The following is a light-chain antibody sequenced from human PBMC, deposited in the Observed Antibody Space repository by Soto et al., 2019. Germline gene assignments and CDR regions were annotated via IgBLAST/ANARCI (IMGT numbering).Light chain of an antibody. CDR3: QQYKAWRYT. J-gene: IGKJ2*01. CDR2: VAS. CDR1: PSISSS. V-gene: IGKV3-15*01. Sequence: EIVMTQSPATLSVSPGERATLSCRSSPSISSSLSCYQLKPGQAPRLLITVASTRATGIPARFSGSGSGTEFNLTISSMQSEDFAVYYCQQYKAWRYTFGPGTKMEIK.